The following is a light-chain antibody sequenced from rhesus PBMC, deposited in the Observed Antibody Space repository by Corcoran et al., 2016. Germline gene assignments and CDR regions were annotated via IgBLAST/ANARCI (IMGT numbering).Light chain of an antibody. CDR1: QGINRE. V-gene: IGKV1-94*01. CDR3: LQDYSTPYS. CDR2: AAS. J-gene: IGKJ2*01. Sequence: DIQMTQSPSSLSASVGDRVTVTCRASQGINRELSWYQQKPGKAPTLLIYAASTLETGVSSRFSGSGTGTEYTLTISSLQPEDVATYSCLQDYSTPYSFGQGTKVEIK.